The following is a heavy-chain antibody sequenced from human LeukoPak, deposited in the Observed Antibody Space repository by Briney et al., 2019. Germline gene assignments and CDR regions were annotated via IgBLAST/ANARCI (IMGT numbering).Heavy chain of an antibody. Sequence: GGSLRLSCAASGFTFSNAWMSWVRQAPGKGLEWVGRIKSKTDGGTTDYAAPVKGRFTISRDDSKNTLYLQMNSLKTEDTAVYYCTTPGIDDWSGDYTDGEDWGQGTLVTVSS. J-gene: IGHJ4*02. CDR3: TTPGIDDWSGDYTDGED. D-gene: IGHD3-3*01. CDR2: IKSKTDGGTT. CDR1: GFTFSNAW. V-gene: IGHV3-15*01.